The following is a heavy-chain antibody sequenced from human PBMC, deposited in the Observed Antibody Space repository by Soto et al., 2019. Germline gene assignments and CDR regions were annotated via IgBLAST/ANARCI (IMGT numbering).Heavy chain of an antibody. V-gene: IGHV1-2*04. CDR3: ARDRVRRVAILYYYYGMDV. CDR2: INPNSGGT. Sequence: ASVKVSCKASGYSFTGNSMHWVRQAPGQGLEWMGWINPNSGGTNYAQKFQGWVTMTRDTSISTAYMELSRLRSDDTAVYYCARDRVRRVAILYYYYGMDVWGQGTTVTVSS. J-gene: IGHJ6*02. D-gene: IGHD5-12*01. CDR1: GYSFTGNS.